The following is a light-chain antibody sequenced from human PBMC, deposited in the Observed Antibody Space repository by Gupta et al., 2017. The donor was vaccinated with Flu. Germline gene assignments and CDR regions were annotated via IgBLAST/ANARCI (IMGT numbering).Light chain of an antibody. CDR3: CSYAGSYTLV. V-gene: IGLV2-11*01. CDR2: DVS. Sequence: TSSDVGGYNYVSWYQQHPGKVPKFMIYDVSKRPSGVPDRFSGSKSGNTASLTISGLQAEDEADYYCCSYAGSYTLVFGGGTKLTVL. J-gene: IGLJ2*01. CDR1: SSDVGGYNY.